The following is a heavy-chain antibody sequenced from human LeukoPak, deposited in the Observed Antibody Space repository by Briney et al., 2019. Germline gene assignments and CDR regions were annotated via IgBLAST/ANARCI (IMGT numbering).Heavy chain of an antibody. D-gene: IGHD3-22*01. CDR2: IIPIFGTA. Sequence: SVKVSCKAPGGTFISYAISWVRQAPGQGLEWMGGIIPIFGTANYAQKFQGRVTITADESTSTAYMELSSLRSEDTAVYYCACWPYYYDSSGYRPDYWGQGTLVTVSS. V-gene: IGHV1-69*13. J-gene: IGHJ4*02. CDR3: ACWPYYYDSSGYRPDY. CDR1: GGTFISYA.